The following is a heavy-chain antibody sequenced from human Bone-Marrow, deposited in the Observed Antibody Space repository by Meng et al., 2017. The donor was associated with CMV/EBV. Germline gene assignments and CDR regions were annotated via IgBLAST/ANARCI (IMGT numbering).Heavy chain of an antibody. CDR2: ISWDGGST. CDR1: GFTFDDYA. D-gene: IGHD1-26*01. J-gene: IGHJ4*02. V-gene: IGHV3-43D*03. CDR3: AKDITPSIVGATPVD. Sequence: GSLILSCAASGFTFDDYAMHWVRQAPVKGLEWVSLISWDGGSTYYADSVKGRFTISRDNSKNSLYLKMNSLRAEDTALYYCAKDITPSIVGATPVDWGQGTLVTVSS.